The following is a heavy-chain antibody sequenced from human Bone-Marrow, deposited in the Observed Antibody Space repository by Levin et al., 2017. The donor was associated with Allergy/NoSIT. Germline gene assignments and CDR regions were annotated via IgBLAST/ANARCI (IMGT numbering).Heavy chain of an antibody. D-gene: IGHD3-10*01. Sequence: SETLSLTCTVSGGSISSGSYYWSWIRQPAGTGLEWIGRIYTSGSTNYNPSLKSRVTISVDTSKNQFSLKLSSVTAADTAVYYCASHYYGSGSPDYYYMDVWGKGTTITVSS. J-gene: IGHJ6*03. CDR3: ASHYYGSGSPDYYYMDV. CDR2: IYTSGST. CDR1: GGSISSGSYY. V-gene: IGHV4-61*02.